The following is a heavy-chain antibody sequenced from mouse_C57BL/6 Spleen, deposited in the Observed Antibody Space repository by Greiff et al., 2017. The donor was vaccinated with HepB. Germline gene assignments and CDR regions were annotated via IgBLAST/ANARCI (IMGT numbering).Heavy chain of an antibody. D-gene: IGHD2-4*01. Sequence: QVQLQQPGAELVKPGASVKLSCKASGYTFTSYWMQWVKQRPGQGLEWIGEIDPSDSYTNYNQKFKGKATLTVDTSSSTAYMQLSSLTSEDSAVYYCLRLRRYFDVWGTGTTVTVPS. CDR3: LRLRRYFDV. CDR1: GYTFTSYW. V-gene: IGHV1-50*01. CDR2: IDPSDSYT. J-gene: IGHJ1*03.